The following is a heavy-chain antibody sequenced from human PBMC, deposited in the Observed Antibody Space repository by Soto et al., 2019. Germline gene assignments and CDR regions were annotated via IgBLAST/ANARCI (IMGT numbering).Heavy chain of an antibody. CDR3: ARITAKEWLFWNY. CDR1: GYTLTELS. Sequence: ASVKVSCKVSGYTLTELSMHWVRQAPGQGLEWMGWISAYNGNTNYAQKLQGRVTMTTDTSTSTAYMELRSLRSDDTAVYYCARITAKEWLFWNYWGQGTLVTVSS. J-gene: IGHJ4*02. D-gene: IGHD3-3*01. V-gene: IGHV1-18*01. CDR2: ISAYNGNT.